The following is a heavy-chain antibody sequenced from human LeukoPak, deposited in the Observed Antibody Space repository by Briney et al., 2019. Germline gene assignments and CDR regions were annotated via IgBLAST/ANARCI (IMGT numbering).Heavy chain of an antibody. D-gene: IGHD4/OR15-4a*01. Sequence: ASVKVSCKASGYTFTNYYMHWVRQAPGQGLEWMGIINPSGGSTIYAQKFQGRLIMTRDTSTSTVYMELSSLRSEDTAVYYCARATWYGGNPSGAFDIWGQGTMVTVSS. CDR1: GYTFTNYY. CDR3: ARATWYGGNPSGAFDI. J-gene: IGHJ3*02. V-gene: IGHV1-46*01. CDR2: INPSGGST.